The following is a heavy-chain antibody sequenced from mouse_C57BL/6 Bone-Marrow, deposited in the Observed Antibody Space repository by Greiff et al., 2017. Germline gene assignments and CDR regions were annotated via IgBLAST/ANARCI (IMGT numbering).Heavy chain of an antibody. J-gene: IGHJ2*01. CDR2: IHPNSGST. CDR1: GYTFTSYW. Sequence: VQLQQPGAELVKPGASVKLSCKASGYTFTSYWMHWVKQRPGQGLEWIGMIHPNSGSTNYNEKFKSKATLTVDKSSSTAYMQLSSLTSEDSAVYDGAEKGYYGPGVYCDYWGQGTTLTVSA. V-gene: IGHV1-64*01. CDR3: AEKGYYGPGVYCDY. D-gene: IGHD1-2*01.